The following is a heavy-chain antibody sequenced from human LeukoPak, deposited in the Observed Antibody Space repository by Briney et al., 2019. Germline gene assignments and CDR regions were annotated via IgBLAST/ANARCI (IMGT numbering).Heavy chain of an antibody. V-gene: IGHV1-2*02. D-gene: IGHD6-13*01. CDR1: GYTFTGYY. J-gene: IGHJ4*02. CDR3: ARGLYSAAAGRGY. CDR2: INPNRDGT. Sequence: GASVKVSCKASGYTFTGYYMHWVRQAPGQGLKWMGWINPNRDGTNYAQKFQGRVTMTRDTSISTAYMELSRLRSDDTAVYYCARGLYSAAAGRGYWGQGTLVTVSS.